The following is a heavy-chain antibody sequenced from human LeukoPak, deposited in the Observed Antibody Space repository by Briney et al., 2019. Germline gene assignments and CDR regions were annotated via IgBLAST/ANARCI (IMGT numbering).Heavy chain of an antibody. CDR3: ARAAYNSSPDY. CDR1: GGSIRGYY. Sequence: LSLTCNVSGGSIRGYYWSWIRQPPGKGLEWVSYISPSSSYIYYADSVKGRFTISRDNAKNSLYLLMNSLRAEDTAVYYCARAAYNSSPDYWGQGTLVTVSS. J-gene: IGHJ4*02. D-gene: IGHD6-6*01. V-gene: IGHV3-11*06. CDR2: ISPSSSYI.